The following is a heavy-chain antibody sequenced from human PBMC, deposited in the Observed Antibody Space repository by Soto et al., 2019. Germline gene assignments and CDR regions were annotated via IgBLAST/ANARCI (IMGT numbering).Heavy chain of an antibody. Sequence: QVQLVQSGAEVKKPGASVKVSCKASGYTFTSYYMHWVRQAPGQGLEWMGIINPSGGSTSYAQKFQGRVTMTRDTYTSTVYMELSSLRSEDTAVYYCARGGLGYCSGGSCQPYYYYMDVWGKGTTVTVSS. CDR3: ARGGLGYCSGGSCQPYYYYMDV. CDR2: INPSGGST. V-gene: IGHV1-46*03. J-gene: IGHJ6*03. CDR1: GYTFTSYY. D-gene: IGHD2-15*01.